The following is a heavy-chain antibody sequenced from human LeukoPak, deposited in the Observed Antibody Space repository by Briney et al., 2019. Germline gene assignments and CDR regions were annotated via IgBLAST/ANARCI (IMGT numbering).Heavy chain of an antibody. J-gene: IGHJ4*02. Sequence: ASVKVSCKASGYTFTSYYMHWVRQAPGQGLEWMGIINPSGGSTSYAQKFQGRVTMTRDMSTSTVYMELGSLRSEDTTVYYCARVSQYSSSSGARFFDYWGQGTLVTVSS. CDR1: GYTFTSYY. D-gene: IGHD6-6*01. V-gene: IGHV1-46*01. CDR2: INPSGGST. CDR3: ARVSQYSSSSGARFFDY.